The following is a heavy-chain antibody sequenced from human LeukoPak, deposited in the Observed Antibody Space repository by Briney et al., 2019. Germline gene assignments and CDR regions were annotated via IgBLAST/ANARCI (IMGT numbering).Heavy chain of an antibody. CDR2: ISSSGSSI. CDR3: AHYDRKVAGGKSFDY. J-gene: IGHJ4*02. D-gene: IGHD3-22*01. CDR1: GFTVSTYE. V-gene: IGHV3-48*03. Sequence: GGSLRLSCVVSGFTVSTYEMNWVRQAPGKGLEWVSYISSSGSSIYYADSVKGRFTISRDNAKNSLYLQMNSLRAEDTAVYYCAHYDRKVAGGKSFDYWGQGTLVTVSS.